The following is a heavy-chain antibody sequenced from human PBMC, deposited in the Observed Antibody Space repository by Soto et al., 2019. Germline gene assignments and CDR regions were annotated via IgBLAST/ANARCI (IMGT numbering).Heavy chain of an antibody. CDR3: ARLRPLTIFGVVSPDGWFDP. CDR2: IYYSGST. J-gene: IGHJ5*02. CDR1: GGSISSSSYY. Sequence: SETLSLTCTVSGGSISSSSYYWGWIRQPPGKGLEWIGSIYYSGSTYYNPSLKSRVTISVDTSKNQFSLKLSSVTAADTAVYYCARLRPLTIFGVVSPDGWFDPWGQGTLVTVS. V-gene: IGHV4-39*01. D-gene: IGHD3-3*01.